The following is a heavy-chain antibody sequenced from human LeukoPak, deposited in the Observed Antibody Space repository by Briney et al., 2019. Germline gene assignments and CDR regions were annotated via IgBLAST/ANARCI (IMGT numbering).Heavy chain of an antibody. V-gene: IGHV6-1*01. J-gene: IGHJ4*02. CDR2: TYYRSKWYN. Sequence: SQTLSLTCVISGDSVSSNSATCNWIRQSPSRGLEWLGRTYYRSKWYNDYAVSVESRITINPDTSKNQFSLQLNSVPPEDTAMYYCSREEPSGYSNVWGQGTLVTVSS. CDR3: SREEPSGYSNV. D-gene: IGHD6-13*01. CDR1: GDSVSSNSAT.